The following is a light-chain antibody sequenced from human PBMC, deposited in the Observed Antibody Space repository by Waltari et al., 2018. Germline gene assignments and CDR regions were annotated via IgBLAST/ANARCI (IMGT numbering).Light chain of an antibody. V-gene: IGLV2-23*02. CDR2: EVI. Sequence: QSALTQPASVSGPPGQSITISRTGTSSDVGFYNLVSWYQQHPDKAPKLMVYEVIGRPSGVSTRFSGSKSGNTASLTISGLQAEDEADYYCCSYAGRNIWVFGGGTKVTVL. CDR3: CSYAGRNIWV. CDR1: SSDVGFYNL. J-gene: IGLJ3*02.